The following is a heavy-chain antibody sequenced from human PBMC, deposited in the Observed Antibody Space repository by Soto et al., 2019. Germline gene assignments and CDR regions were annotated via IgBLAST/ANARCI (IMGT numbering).Heavy chain of an antibody. CDR1: GFTFSSYG. V-gene: IGHV3-33*01. J-gene: IGHJ3*02. CDR3: ARDYSSGWAGAFDI. CDR2: IWYDGSNK. D-gene: IGHD6-19*01. Sequence: PGGSLRLSCAASGFTFSSYGMHSVRQATGKGLEWVAVIWYDGSNKYYADSVKGRFTISRDNSKNTLYLQMNSLRAEDTAVYYCARDYSSGWAGAFDIWGQGTMVTVSS.